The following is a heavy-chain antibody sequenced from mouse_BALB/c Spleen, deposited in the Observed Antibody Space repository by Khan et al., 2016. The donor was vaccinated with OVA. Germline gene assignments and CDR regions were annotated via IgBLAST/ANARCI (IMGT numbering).Heavy chain of an antibody. D-gene: IGHD4-1*01. CDR2: INPSTGYP. CDR1: AYTFPSYW. J-gene: IGHJ3*01. Sequence: VELVESGAELPKPGASVKMSCRAPAYTFPSYWIHWVKQRPEQGREWMGNINPSTGYPKYNQKFKDKATLTADKSSSTAYMQLSSLTSEDSAVYYCARKGELGQFAYWGQGTLVTVSA. V-gene: IGHV1-7*01. CDR3: ARKGELGQFAY.